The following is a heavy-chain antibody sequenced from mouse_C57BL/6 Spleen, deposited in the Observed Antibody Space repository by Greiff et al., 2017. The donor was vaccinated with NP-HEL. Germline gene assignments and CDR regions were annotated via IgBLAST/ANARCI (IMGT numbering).Heavy chain of an antibody. CDR2: IYPSDSET. D-gene: IGHD3-2*02. CDR3: ARSSSGFDY. Sequence: VQLQQPGAELVRPGSSVKLSCKASGYTFTSYWMDWVKQRPGQGLEWIGNIYPSDSETHYNQKFKDKATLTVDKSSSTAYMQLSSLTSEDSAVYYCARSSSGFDYWGQGTTLTVSS. CDR1: GYTFTSYW. V-gene: IGHV1-61*01. J-gene: IGHJ2*01.